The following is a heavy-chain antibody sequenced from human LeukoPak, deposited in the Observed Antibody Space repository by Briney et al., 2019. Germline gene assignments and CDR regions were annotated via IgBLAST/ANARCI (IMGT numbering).Heavy chain of an antibody. Sequence: GRSLRLSCAASGFTFSSYAMHWVRQAPGKGLEWVAVISYDGSNKYYADSVKGRFTISRDNSKNTLYLQMNSLRAEDTAVYYCARDGEMALDYWGQGTLVTVSS. V-gene: IGHV3-30*04. J-gene: IGHJ4*02. CDR2: ISYDGSNK. CDR1: GFTFSSYA. D-gene: IGHD5-24*01. CDR3: ARDGEMALDY.